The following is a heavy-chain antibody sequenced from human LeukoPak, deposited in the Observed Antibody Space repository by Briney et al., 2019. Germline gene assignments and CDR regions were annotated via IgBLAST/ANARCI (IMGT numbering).Heavy chain of an antibody. CDR3: AKGKGAYCDGDCSSRIFEN. CDR1: GGTFSSYA. Sequence: SVKVSCKASGGTFSSYAISWVRQAPGQGLEWMGGIIPIFGTANYAQKFQGRVTITADESTSTAYMELSSLRAEDTAVYYCAKGKGAYCDGDCSSRIFENWGQGTLVTVSS. V-gene: IGHV1-69*13. CDR2: IIPIFGTA. J-gene: IGHJ4*02. D-gene: IGHD2-21*02.